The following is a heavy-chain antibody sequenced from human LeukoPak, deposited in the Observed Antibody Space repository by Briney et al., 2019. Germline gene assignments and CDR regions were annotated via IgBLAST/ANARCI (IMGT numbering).Heavy chain of an antibody. CDR1: GFTFNNQA. CDR3: AKAEAGGYNYGPFDD. D-gene: IGHD5-18*01. Sequence: GGSLRLSCAASGFTFNNQAMSWVRQAPGKGLEWVSAFSGSGVRTYYADSVKGRFTISRDFSKNTLYLQMNSLRAEDTAVYYCAKAEAGGYNYGPFDDWGQGTLVTVSS. V-gene: IGHV3-23*01. J-gene: IGHJ4*02. CDR2: FSGSGVRT.